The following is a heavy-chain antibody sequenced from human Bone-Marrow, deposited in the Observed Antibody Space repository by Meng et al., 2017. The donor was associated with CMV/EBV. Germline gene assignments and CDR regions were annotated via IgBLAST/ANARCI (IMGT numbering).Heavy chain of an antibody. CDR2: IYYSGST. CDR3: ATASNYDFWSGYYTHYFDY. D-gene: IGHD3-3*01. V-gene: IGHV4-39*07. Sequence: SETLSLTCTVSGGSISSSSYYWGWIRQPPGKGLEWIGSIYYSGSTYYNPSLKSRVTISVDTSKIQFSLKLSSVTAADTAVYYCATASNYDFWSGYYTHYFDYWDQRTLVTVSS. J-gene: IGHJ4*02. CDR1: GGSISSSSYY.